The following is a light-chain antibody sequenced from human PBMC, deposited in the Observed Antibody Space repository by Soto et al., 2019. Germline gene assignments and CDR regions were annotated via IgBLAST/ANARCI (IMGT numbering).Light chain of an antibody. V-gene: IGLV7-46*01. CDR3: LLSYRGPWV. CDR2: DTS. CDR1: TGPVTSSLY. Sequence: QAVVTQEPSLTVSPGGTGTLTCASRTGPVTSSLYPSWFQQKPGRVPRRLIYDTSNKHSWTPARFSGSLLGGKAALTLSGAQPEDEAEYYCLLSYRGPWVFGGGTKLTVL. J-gene: IGLJ3*02.